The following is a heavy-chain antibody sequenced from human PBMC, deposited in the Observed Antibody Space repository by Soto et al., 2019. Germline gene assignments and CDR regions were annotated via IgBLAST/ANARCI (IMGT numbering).Heavy chain of an antibody. D-gene: IGHD2-2*01. CDR1: GFSFSSYW. CDR3: VRGHLDVSIRPAAMLY. J-gene: IGHJ4*02. V-gene: IGHV3-74*01. Sequence: EVVLVESGGRLVQPGESLRLSCAASGFSFSSYWMHWVRQAPGKGLMWLSRINNEGSDTSYADSVKGRFTISRDNARSTLYLQLDTLRAEDTAVYYWVRGHLDVSIRPAAMLYWGQGTLVTVSS. CDR2: INNEGSDT.